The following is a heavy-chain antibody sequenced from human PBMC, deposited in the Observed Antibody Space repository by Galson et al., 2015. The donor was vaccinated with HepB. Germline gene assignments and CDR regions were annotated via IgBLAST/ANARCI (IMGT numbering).Heavy chain of an antibody. Sequence: SVKVSCKASGYTFTSYGIIWVRQAPGQGLEWMGWISAYNGNTNYAQKLQGRVTMTTDTSTSTAYTELGSLRSDDTAVYYCARDCRSLSGGSCYAGDYYYGMDVWGQGTTVTVSS. CDR3: ARDCRSLSGGSCYAGDYYYGMDV. CDR2: ISAYNGNT. J-gene: IGHJ6*02. V-gene: IGHV1-18*04. CDR1: GYTFTSYG. D-gene: IGHD2-15*01.